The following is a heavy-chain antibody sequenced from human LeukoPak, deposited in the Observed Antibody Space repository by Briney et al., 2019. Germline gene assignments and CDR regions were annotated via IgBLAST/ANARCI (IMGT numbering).Heavy chain of an antibody. CDR1: GDTVSSNTAA. CDR2: TYYRSKWYI. J-gene: IGHJ6*02. Sequence: SQTLSLTCAISGDTVSSNTAAWNWIRQSPSRGLEWLGRTYYRSKWYIDYAASVRGQATINPDPPKNQFSLQLSSVTPEDTAVYYCTRDQDGMGVWGQGTTVTVSS. V-gene: IGHV6-1*01. CDR3: TRDQDGMGV.